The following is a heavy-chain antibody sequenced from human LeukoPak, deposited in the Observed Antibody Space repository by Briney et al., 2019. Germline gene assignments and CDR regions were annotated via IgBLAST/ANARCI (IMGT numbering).Heavy chain of an antibody. D-gene: IGHD3-22*01. J-gene: IGHJ4*02. CDR1: GYTFTTYY. V-gene: IGHV1-46*01. CDR3: ARDLPTDPDYYDSSGYYI. Sequence: ASVKVSCKASGYTFTTYYMHWVRQAPGQGLEWMGIIDPSGGSTTYAQNFQGRVTMTRDTSTSAVYMEVSSLRSDDTAVYYCARDLPTDPDYYDSSGYYIWGQGTLVTVSS. CDR2: IDPSGGST.